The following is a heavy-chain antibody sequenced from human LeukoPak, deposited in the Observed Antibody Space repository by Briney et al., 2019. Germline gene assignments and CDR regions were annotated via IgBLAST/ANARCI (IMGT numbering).Heavy chain of an antibody. CDR2: IYHSGST. V-gene: IGHV4-30-2*01. D-gene: IGHD3-10*01. CDR1: GGSISSGGYS. Sequence: SETLSLTRAVSGGSISSGGYSWSWIRQPPGKGLEWIGYIYHSGSTYYNPSLKSRVTISVDRSKNQFSLKLSSVTAADTAVYYCARDHYGSGAFDIWGQGTMVTVSS. CDR3: ARDHYGSGAFDI. J-gene: IGHJ3*02.